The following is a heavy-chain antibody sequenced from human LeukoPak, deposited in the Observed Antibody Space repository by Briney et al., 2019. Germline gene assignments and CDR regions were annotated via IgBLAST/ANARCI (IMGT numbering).Heavy chain of an antibody. CDR2: ISSSSSTI. J-gene: IGHJ3*02. CDR3: ARVSRGITMTQSFSLFDI. V-gene: IGHV3-48*01. CDR1: GFTFSSYS. Sequence: PGGSLRLSCAASGFTFSSYSMNWVRQATGKGLEWVSYISSSSSTIYYADSVKGRFTISRDNAKNSLYLQMNSLRAEDTAVYYCARVSRGITMTQSFSLFDIWGQGTMVTVSS. D-gene: IGHD3-22*01.